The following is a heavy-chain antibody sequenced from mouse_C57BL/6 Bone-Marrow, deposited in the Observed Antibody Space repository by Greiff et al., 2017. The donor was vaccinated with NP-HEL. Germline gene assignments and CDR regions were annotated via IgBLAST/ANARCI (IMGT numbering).Heavy chain of an antibody. Sequence: EVKLVESGGGLVQPGGSLKLSCAASGFTFSDYYMYWVRQTPEKRLEWVAYISNGGGSTYYPATVKGRFTISRDNAKNTLYLQMSRLKSEDTAMYYCASHTYGFAYWGQGTLVTVSA. J-gene: IGHJ3*01. V-gene: IGHV5-12*01. D-gene: IGHD1-1*01. CDR1: GFTFSDYY. CDR2: ISNGGGST. CDR3: ASHTYGFAY.